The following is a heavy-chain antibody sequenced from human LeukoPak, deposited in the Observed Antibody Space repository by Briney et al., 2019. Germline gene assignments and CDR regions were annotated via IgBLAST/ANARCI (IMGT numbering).Heavy chain of an antibody. CDR3: ARDSHPPSYSGLGTYSAF. CDR1: GYTFTDYY. V-gene: IGHV1-2*02. Sequence: ASVKVSCKASGYTFTDYYIHWVRQAPGQGLEWMGWINPNTDGTNYAQQFQGRVTMTRDTSIRTAYMELSRLRSDDTAVYYCARDSHPPSYSGLGTYSAFWGQGTLVTVSS. CDR2: INPNTDGT. J-gene: IGHJ4*02. D-gene: IGHD3-10*01.